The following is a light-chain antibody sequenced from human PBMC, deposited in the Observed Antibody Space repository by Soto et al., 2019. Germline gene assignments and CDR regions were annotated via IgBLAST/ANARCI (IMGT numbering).Light chain of an antibody. CDR3: QSYDSSRSGYV. V-gene: IGLV1-40*01. CDR2: GNS. CDR1: SSNIGAGYD. J-gene: IGLJ1*01. Sequence: QSVLTQPPSVSGAPGQRVTISCTGSSSNIGAGYDVHWYQQLPGTAPKVLIYGNSNRPSGVPDRFSGSKSGTSASMAITGLQAEDEADYYCQSYDSSRSGYVFGTGTKLTVL.